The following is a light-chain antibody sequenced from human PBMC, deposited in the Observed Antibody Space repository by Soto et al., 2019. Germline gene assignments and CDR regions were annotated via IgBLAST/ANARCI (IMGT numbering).Light chain of an antibody. CDR3: TSYTSSSTYV. CDR2: NVS. CDR1: SSDVGGHNS. Sequence: QSALTQPASVSGSPGQSITISCTGTSSDVGGHNSVSWYQQHPGKAPKLLIYNVSNRPSGVSNRFSGSKPGNTASLTLSGLLAEDEADYYCTSYTSSSTYVFGAGTKVTVL. V-gene: IGLV2-14*01. J-gene: IGLJ1*01.